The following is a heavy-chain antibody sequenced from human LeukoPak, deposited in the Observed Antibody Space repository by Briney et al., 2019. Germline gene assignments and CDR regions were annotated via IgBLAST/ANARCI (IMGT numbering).Heavy chain of an antibody. CDR1: GGSISSSSYY. V-gene: IGHV4-61*01. D-gene: IGHD2-2*01. J-gene: IGHJ5*02. CDR3: AREDQLLTGWFDP. CDR2: IYYSGST. Sequence: PSETLSLTCTVSGGSISSSSYYWSWIRQPPGKGLEWIGYIYYSGSTNYNPSLKSRVTISVDTSKNQFSLKLSSVTAADTAVYYCAREDQLLTGWFDPWGQGTLVTVSS.